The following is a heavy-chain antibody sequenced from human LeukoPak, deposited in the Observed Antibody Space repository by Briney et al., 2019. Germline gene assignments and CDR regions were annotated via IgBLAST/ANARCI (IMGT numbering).Heavy chain of an antibody. V-gene: IGHV3-53*01. CDR2: IYSGGST. Sequence: PGGSLRLSCAASGFIVSSNYMSWVRQAPGKGLEWVSVIYSGGSTYYADSVKGRFTIFRDNSKNVLCLQMDRLRAEDTAVYSCAKDVCTSPRCLLYFDSWGQGTLVTVSS. CDR1: GFIVSSNY. D-gene: IGHD2-8*01. J-gene: IGHJ4*02. CDR3: AKDVCTSPRCLLYFDS.